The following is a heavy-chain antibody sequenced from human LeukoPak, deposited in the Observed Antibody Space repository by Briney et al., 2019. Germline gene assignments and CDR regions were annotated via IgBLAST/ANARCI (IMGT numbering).Heavy chain of an antibody. CDR1: GFTFSSYA. CDR2: IWYDGSNK. D-gene: IGHD6-19*01. J-gene: IGHJ5*02. Sequence: GGSLRLSCAASGFTFSSYAMTWVRQAPGKGLEWVAVIWYDGSNKYYADSVKGRFTISRDNSKNTLYLQMNSLRAEDTAVYYCARDHSSGWNNWFDPWGQGTLVTVSS. V-gene: IGHV3-33*08. CDR3: ARDHSSGWNNWFDP.